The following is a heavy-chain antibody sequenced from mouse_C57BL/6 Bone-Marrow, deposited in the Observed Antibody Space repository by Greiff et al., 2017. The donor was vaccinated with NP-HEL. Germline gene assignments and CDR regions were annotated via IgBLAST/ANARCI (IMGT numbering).Heavy chain of an antibody. V-gene: IGHV10-1*01. CDR2: IRSKSNNYAT. Sequence: EVKLVESGGGLVQPKGSLKLSCAASGFSFNTYAMNWVRQAPGKGLEWVARIRSKSNNYATYYADSVKDRFTISRDDSESMLYLQMNNSKTEDTAMYYCVRHYSNLYYAMDYWGQGTSVTVSS. J-gene: IGHJ4*01. D-gene: IGHD2-5*01. CDR1: GFSFNTYA. CDR3: VRHYSNLYYAMDY.